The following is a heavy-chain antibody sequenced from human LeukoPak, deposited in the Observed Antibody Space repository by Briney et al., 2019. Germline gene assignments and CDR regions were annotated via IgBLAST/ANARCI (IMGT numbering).Heavy chain of an antibody. Sequence: GSLRLSCAASGFTFSSYGMHWVRQAPGKGLEWVAFIRYDGSNKYYADSVKGRFTISRDNSKNTLYLQMNSLRAEDTAVYYCAKLILIAAAGTFDYWGQGTLVTVSS. D-gene: IGHD6-13*01. CDR3: AKLILIAAAGTFDY. V-gene: IGHV3-30*02. CDR1: GFTFSSYG. CDR2: IRYDGSNK. J-gene: IGHJ4*02.